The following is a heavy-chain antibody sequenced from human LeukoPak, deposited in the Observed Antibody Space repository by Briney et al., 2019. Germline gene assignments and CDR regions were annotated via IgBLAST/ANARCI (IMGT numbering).Heavy chain of an antibody. J-gene: IGHJ1*01. Sequence: PGRSLRLSCAASGFTFSSYGMHWVRQAPGKGLEWVAIICYDGSSKYYADSVKGRFTISRDNSKNTLYLQMNSLRAEDTAVYYCARDEGYCRGGSCYSAEYFQHWGQGTLVTVSS. CDR3: ARDEGYCRGGSCYSAEYFQH. CDR1: GFTFSSYG. D-gene: IGHD2-15*01. V-gene: IGHV3-33*01. CDR2: ICYDGSSK.